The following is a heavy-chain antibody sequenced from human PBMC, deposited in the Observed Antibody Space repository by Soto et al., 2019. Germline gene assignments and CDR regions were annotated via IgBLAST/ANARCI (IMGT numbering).Heavy chain of an antibody. D-gene: IGHD3-16*01. Sequence: SETLSLTCAVNVGSFREYYWSWIRQPPGKGLEWIGEINQSGTTHYNPSLKRRVNISIDTSKNQFSLNLTSVTAADTATYFCARDIITVIGGEIYYYFGMDVWGQGTTVTVSS. CDR1: VGSFREYY. V-gene: IGHV4-34*01. CDR2: INQSGTT. CDR3: ARDIITVIGGEIYYYFGMDV. J-gene: IGHJ6*02.